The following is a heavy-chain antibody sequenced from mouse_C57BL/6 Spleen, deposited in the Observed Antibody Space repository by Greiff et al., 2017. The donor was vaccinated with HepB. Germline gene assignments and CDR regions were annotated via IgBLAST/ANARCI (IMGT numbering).Heavy chain of an antibody. D-gene: IGHD2-3*01. J-gene: IGHJ4*01. CDR2: IRNKANGYTT. CDR3: ARSPLDGSYAMDY. Sequence: EVQGVESGGGLVQPGGSLSLSCAASGFTFTDYYMSWVRQPPGKALEWLGFIRNKANGYTTEYSASVTGRFTISRYNSQSILYLQINALRAEDSATYYCARSPLDGSYAMDYWGQGTSVTVSS. CDR1: GFTFTDYY. V-gene: IGHV7-3*01.